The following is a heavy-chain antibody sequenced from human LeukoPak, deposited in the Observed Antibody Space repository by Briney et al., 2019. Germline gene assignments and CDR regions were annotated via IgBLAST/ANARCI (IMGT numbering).Heavy chain of an antibody. J-gene: IGHJ4*02. CDR1: GITFRSYG. V-gene: IGHV3-30*18. D-gene: IGHD4-17*01. CDR3: AKGVLTTVTPWGY. Sequence: PGGSLRLSCAASGITFRSYGMHWVRQAPGKGLEWVAVISYDGSHKYYADSVKGRFTISRDNFKNTLCLQMNSLRAEDTAVYYCAKGVLTTVTPWGYWGQGTLVTVSS. CDR2: ISYDGSHK.